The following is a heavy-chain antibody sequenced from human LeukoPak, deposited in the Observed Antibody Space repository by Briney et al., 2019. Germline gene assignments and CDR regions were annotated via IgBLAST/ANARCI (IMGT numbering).Heavy chain of an antibody. D-gene: IGHD6-19*01. CDR3: ARGQSHPTGWYLKGESLQY. CDR2: ISYDGSNK. J-gene: IGHJ1*01. CDR1: GYTFTSYG. V-gene: IGHV3-30-3*01. Sequence: SCKASGYTFTSYGISWVRQAPGKGLEWVAVISYDGSNKYYADSVKGRFTISRDNSKNALYLQMNSLTPEDTAVYYCARGQSHPTGWYLKGESLQYWGQGTLVTVSS.